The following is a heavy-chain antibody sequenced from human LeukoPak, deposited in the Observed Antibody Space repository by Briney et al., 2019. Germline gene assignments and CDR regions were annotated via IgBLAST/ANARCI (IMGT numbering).Heavy chain of an antibody. CDR3: ARARQGMDV. CDR2: IYSGGST. Sequence: GESLRLSCAASGFTVRTYYMSWVRQAPGKGLEWVSVIYSGGSTYYADSVKGRFTISRDNSKNTLYLQMNSLRAEDTAVYYCARARQGMDVWGQGTTVTVSS. V-gene: IGHV3-53*01. CDR1: GFTVRTYY. J-gene: IGHJ6*02.